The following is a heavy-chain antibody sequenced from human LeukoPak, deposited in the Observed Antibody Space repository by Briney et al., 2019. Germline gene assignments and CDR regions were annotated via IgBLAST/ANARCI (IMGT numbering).Heavy chain of an antibody. J-gene: IGHJ4*02. Sequence: ASVKISCKASGYTFTNYYMHWVRQAPGQGLEWLGLISPRGGSTWYAQRFQGRVTMTRDMSTSTDYMELSSLRPEDTAVYYCARVRVDTAMVIAYWGQGTLVTVSS. CDR1: GYTFTNYY. V-gene: IGHV1-46*01. D-gene: IGHD5-18*01. CDR3: ARVRVDTAMVIAY. CDR2: ISPRGGST.